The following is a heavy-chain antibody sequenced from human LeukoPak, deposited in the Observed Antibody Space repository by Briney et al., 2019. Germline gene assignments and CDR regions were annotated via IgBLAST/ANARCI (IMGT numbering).Heavy chain of an antibody. D-gene: IGHD1-1*01. CDR2: INPNSGGT. Sequence: GASVKVSCKASGYTFTGYYMHWVRQAPGQGLEWMGRINPNSGGTNYAQKFQGRVTMTRDTSISTAYMELSGLRSDDTAVYYCARDPQRSYYYYGMDVWGQGTTVTVSS. V-gene: IGHV1-2*06. J-gene: IGHJ6*02. CDR1: GYTFTGYY. CDR3: ARDPQRSYYYYGMDV.